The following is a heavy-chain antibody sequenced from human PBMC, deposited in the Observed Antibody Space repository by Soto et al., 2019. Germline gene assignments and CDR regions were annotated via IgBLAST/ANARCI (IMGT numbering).Heavy chain of an antibody. V-gene: IGHV1-69*13. J-gene: IGHJ3*02. Sequence: SVKVSCKASVGTFRSYAIRCVRQAPGQGLEWMGGIIPIFGTANYAQKFQGRVTITADESTSTAYMELSSLRSEDTAVYYCARVTAIMNAFDNWGQGTMVTVSS. CDR3: ARVTAIMNAFDN. CDR1: VGTFRSYA. D-gene: IGHD2-21*02. CDR2: IIPIFGTA.